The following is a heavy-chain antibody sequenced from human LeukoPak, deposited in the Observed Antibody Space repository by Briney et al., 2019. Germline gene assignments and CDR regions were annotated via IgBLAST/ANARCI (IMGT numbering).Heavy chain of an antibody. V-gene: IGHV1-69*13. J-gene: IGHJ3*02. CDR3: ARDRRYYYDSSTSPMAFGDAFDI. Sequence: ASVKVSCKASGGTFISYAISWVRQAPGQGLEWMGGIIPIFGTANYAQKFQGRVTITADESTSTAYMELSSLRSEDTAVYYCARDRRYYYDSSTSPMAFGDAFDIWGQGTMVTVSS. CDR1: GGTFISYA. D-gene: IGHD3-22*01. CDR2: IIPIFGTA.